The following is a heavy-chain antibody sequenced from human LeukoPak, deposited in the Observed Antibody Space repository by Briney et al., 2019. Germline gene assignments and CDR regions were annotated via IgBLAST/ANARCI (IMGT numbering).Heavy chain of an antibody. Sequence: SGPTLVNPTQTLTLTCTFSGFSLSTSGVGVGWIRQPPGKVLEWLALIYWDDDKRYSPSLKSRLTITKDTSKNQVVLTMTNMDPVDTATYYCAHSRCRGGSSSCPLGEYFQHWGQGTLVTVSS. D-gene: IGHD6-13*01. V-gene: IGHV2-5*02. CDR3: AHSRCRGGSSSCPLGEYFQH. CDR2: IYWDDDK. J-gene: IGHJ1*01. CDR1: GFSLSTSGVG.